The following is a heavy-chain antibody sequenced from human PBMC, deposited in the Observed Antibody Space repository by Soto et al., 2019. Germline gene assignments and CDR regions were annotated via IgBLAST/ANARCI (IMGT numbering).Heavy chain of an antibody. V-gene: IGHV1-69*01. Sequence: QVQLVQSGAEVKKPGSSVKVSCKASGGTLNTYAINWVRQAPGQGFEWMGGTTPILGTTDYAQKFQGRLTISADEARNTLYMELRSLTSDDTAVYYCTRSESSDTGDHSGQGTLVVVSS. CDR1: GGTLNTYA. CDR3: TRSESSDTGDH. CDR2: TTPILGTT. D-gene: IGHD3-22*01. J-gene: IGHJ4*02.